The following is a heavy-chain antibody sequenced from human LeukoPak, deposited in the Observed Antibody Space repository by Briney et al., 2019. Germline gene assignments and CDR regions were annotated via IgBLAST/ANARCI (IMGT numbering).Heavy chain of an antibody. CDR3: ARVWPIYGYNLLISRDGTSNWFDP. Sequence: SVKVSCKASGGTFSSYAISWVRQAPGQGLEWMGRIIPIHGIANYAQKFQGRVTITADKSTSTAYMELSSLRSEDTAVYYCARVWPIYGYNLLISRDGTSNWFDPWGQGTLVTVSS. J-gene: IGHJ5*02. CDR2: IIPIHGIA. D-gene: IGHD5-12*01. V-gene: IGHV1-69*04. CDR1: GGTFSSYA.